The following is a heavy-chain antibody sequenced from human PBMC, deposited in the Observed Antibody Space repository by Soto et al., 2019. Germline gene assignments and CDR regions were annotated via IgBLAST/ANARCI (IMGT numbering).Heavy chain of an antibody. CDR2: IWYDGSNK. Sequence: GGSLRLSCAASGFTFSSYGMHWVRQAPGKGLEWVAVIWYDGSNKYYADSVKGRFTISRDNSKNTLYLQMNSLRAEDTAVYYCARDIVVVPAAIGYYYYGMDVWGQGTTVTSP. V-gene: IGHV3-33*01. CDR1: GFTFSSYG. J-gene: IGHJ6*02. CDR3: ARDIVVVPAAIGYYYYGMDV. D-gene: IGHD2-2*01.